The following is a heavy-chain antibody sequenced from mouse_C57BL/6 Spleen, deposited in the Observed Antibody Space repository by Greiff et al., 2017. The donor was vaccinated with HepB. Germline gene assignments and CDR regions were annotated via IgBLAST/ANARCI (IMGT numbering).Heavy chain of an antibody. V-gene: IGHV1-19*01. D-gene: IGHD1-1*01. CDR2: INPYNGGT. J-gene: IGHJ1*03. Sequence: EVQLQQSGPVLVKPGASVKMSCKASGYTFTDYYMNWVKQSHGKSLEWIGVINPYNGGTSYNQKFKGKATLTVDKSSSTAYMELNSLTSEDSAVYYCARFTVVEGTRYFDVWGTGTTVTVSS. CDR3: ARFTVVEGTRYFDV. CDR1: GYTFTDYY.